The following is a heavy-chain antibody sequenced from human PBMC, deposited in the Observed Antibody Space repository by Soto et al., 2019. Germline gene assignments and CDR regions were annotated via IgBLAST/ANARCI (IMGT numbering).Heavy chain of an antibody. J-gene: IGHJ6*02. CDR2: IWYDGSNK. V-gene: IGHV3-33*01. D-gene: IGHD1-20*01. CDR3: ARDRGPFNWNDWPHYYYGMDV. CDR1: GFTFSSYG. Sequence: QVQLVESGGGVVQPGRSLRLSCAASGFTFSSYGMHWVRQAPGKGLEWVTVIWYDGSNKYYADSAKGRFTISRDNSKNTLYLQMNSLRAEDTAVYYCARDRGPFNWNDWPHYYYGMDVWGQGTTVTVSS.